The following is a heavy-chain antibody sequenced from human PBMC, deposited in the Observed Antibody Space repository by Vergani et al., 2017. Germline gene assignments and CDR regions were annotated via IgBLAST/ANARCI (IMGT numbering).Heavy chain of an antibody. Sequence: QVQLQESGPGLVKPSQTLSLTCIVSGGSISSGSYYWSWIRQPAGKGLEWIGRIYTSGSTNYNPSLKSRVTISVDTSKNQFSLKLSSVTAADTAVYYCARGDYDFWSGYPWWGQGTLVTVSS. J-gene: IGHJ4*02. V-gene: IGHV4-61*02. CDR3: ARGDYDFWSGYPW. CDR1: GGSISSGSYY. CDR2: IYTSGST. D-gene: IGHD3-3*01.